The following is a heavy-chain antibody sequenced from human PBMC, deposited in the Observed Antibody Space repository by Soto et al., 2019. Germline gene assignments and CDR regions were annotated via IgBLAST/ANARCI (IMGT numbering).Heavy chain of an antibody. J-gene: IGHJ6*02. CDR2: ISYDGSNK. Sequence: QVQLVESGGGVVQPGRSLRLSCAASGFTFSSYGMHWVRQAPGKGLEWVAVISYDGSNKYYADSVKGRFTISRDNSKNTLYLQMSSLRAEDTAVYYCAKDVLWWTDVWGQGTTVTVSS. CDR3: AKDVLWWTDV. D-gene: IGHD2-21*01. V-gene: IGHV3-30*18. CDR1: GFTFSSYG.